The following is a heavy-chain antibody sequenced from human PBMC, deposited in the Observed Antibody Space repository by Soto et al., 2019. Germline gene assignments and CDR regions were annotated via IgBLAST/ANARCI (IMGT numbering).Heavy chain of an antibody. D-gene: IGHD2-2*01. J-gene: IGHJ4*02. CDR3: ARLYCSSTSCYPYYFDY. CDR2: ISSSGSTI. CDR1: GFTFSDYY. Sequence: GGSLRLSCAASGFTFSDYYMSWIRQAPGKGQEWVSYISSSGSTIYYADSVKGRFTISRDNAKNSLYLQMNSLRAEDTAVYYCARLYCSSTSCYPYYFDYWGQGTLVTVSS. V-gene: IGHV3-11*04.